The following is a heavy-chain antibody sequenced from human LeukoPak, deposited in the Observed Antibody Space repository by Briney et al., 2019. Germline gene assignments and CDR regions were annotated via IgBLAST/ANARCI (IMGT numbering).Heavy chain of an antibody. CDR1: GFTFSDYY. D-gene: IGHD3-10*01. CDR2: ISSVHT. J-gene: IGHJ4*02. Sequence: GGSLRLSCAASGFTFSDYYMSCIRQAPGKGLEWISYISSVHTNYADSVRGRFTISRDKAKNSLYLQMNSLRVEDTAVYYCAREDFDRDGRGFVDYWGQGTLVTVSS. CDR3: AREDFDRDGRGFVDY. V-gene: IGHV3-11*05.